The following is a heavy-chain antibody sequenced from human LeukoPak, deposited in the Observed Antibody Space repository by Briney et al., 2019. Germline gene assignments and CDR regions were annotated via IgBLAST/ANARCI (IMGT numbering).Heavy chain of an antibody. J-gene: IGHJ4*02. CDR2: ISSSGSTI. CDR1: GFTFSSYE. D-gene: IGHD6-19*01. V-gene: IGHV3-48*03. CDR3: AKGNTGYTTGWYSPIVDY. Sequence: GGSLRLSCAASGFTFSSYEMNWVRQAPGKGLEWVSYISSSGSTIYYADSVKGRFTISRDNSKNTLYLQMNSLRAEDTAVYYCAKGNTGYTTGWYSPIVDYWGQGTLVTVSS.